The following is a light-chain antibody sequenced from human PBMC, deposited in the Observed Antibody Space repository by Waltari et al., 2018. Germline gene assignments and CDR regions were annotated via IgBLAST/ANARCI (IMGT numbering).Light chain of an antibody. V-gene: IGKV1-33*01. CDR2: DAS. CDR1: QDISNY. J-gene: IGKJ4*01. Sequence: DIQMTQSPSSLSASVGDRVTITCQASQDISNYLNWYQQKPGKAPKLLIYDASNLETGVPSRFSGSGSGTDFTFTISSLQPEDIATYYCQHYYSTPLAFGGGTKVEIK. CDR3: QHYYSTPLA.